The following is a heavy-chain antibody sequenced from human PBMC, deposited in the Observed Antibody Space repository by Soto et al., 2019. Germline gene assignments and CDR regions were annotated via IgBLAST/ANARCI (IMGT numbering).Heavy chain of an antibody. Sequence: QVQLVRSGAEVKKPGSSVTVSCKASGGTFSSYAISWVRQAPGQGLEWMGRIIPFIGTANYAQKFQGRVTITADESTSTAYMELTSLRSEDTAVYYCARVVMTTVPACYYYGMDVWGQGTTVTVSS. J-gene: IGHJ6*02. V-gene: IGHV1-69*18. CDR2: IIPFIGTA. D-gene: IGHD4-4*01. CDR3: ARVVMTTVPACYYYGMDV. CDR1: GGTFSSYA.